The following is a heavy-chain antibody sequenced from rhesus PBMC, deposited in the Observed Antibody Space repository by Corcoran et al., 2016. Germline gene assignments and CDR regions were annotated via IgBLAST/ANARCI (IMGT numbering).Heavy chain of an antibody. Sequence: EVQLVETGGGLVQPGGSLKLSCAASGFTFSSYGMSWVRQAPGKGLEWVSAINSGGGNTYYADSVQGRFPISRNNSKTTRSLQMNSLSAEDTAVYYCAKELPYSSRYAFDYWGQGVLVTVSS. J-gene: IGHJ4*01. D-gene: IGHD6-43*01. CDR2: INSGGGNT. CDR1: GFTFSSYG. CDR3: AKELPYSSRYAFDY. V-gene: IGHV3S5*01.